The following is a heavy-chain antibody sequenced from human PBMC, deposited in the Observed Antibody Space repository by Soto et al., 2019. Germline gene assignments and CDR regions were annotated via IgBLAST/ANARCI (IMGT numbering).Heavy chain of an antibody. D-gene: IGHD2-2*01. J-gene: IGHJ6*02. Sequence: ASVKVSCKASGYTFTSYVISWVRQAPGQGLEWMGWISAYNGNTNYAQKLQGRVTMTTDTSTSTAYMELRSLRSDDTAVYYCASESSTKVLRSYYYYYGMDVWGQGTTVTVSS. CDR3: ASESSTKVLRSYYYYYGMDV. V-gene: IGHV1-18*01. CDR2: ISAYNGNT. CDR1: GYTFTSYV.